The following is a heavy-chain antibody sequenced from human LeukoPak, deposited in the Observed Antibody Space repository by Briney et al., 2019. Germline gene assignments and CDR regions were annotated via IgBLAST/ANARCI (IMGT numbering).Heavy chain of an antibody. CDR1: GFTFSSYS. J-gene: IGHJ3*02. CDR3: ARDSDLVEPAATLAFDI. V-gene: IGHV3-21*01. Sequence: GGSLRLSCAASGFTFSSYSMNWVRQAPGKGLEWVSSISSSSSYIYYADSVKGRFTISRDNAKNSLYLQMNSLRAEDTAVYYCARDSDLVEPAATLAFDIWGQGTMVTVSS. CDR2: ISSSSSYI. D-gene: IGHD2-2*01.